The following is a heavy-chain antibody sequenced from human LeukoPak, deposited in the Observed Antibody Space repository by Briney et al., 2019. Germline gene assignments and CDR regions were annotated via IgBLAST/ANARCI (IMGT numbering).Heavy chain of an antibody. CDR2: ISSSSSYI. V-gene: IGHV3-21*01. CDR1: GCTFSSYS. CDR3: ASSLRIAVAGTLFDY. J-gene: IGHJ4*02. D-gene: IGHD6-19*01. Sequence: GGSLRLSCAASGCTFSSYSMNWVRQAPGKGLEWVSSISSSSSYIYYADSVKGRFTISRDNAKNSLYLQMNSLRAEDTAVYYCASSLRIAVAGTLFDYWGQGTLVTVSS.